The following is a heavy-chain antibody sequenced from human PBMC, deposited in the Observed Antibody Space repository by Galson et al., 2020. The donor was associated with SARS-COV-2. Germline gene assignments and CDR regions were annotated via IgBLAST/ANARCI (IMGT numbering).Heavy chain of an antibody. J-gene: IGHJ4*02. V-gene: IGHV3-23*01. Sequence: GGSLRLSCAASGFTFIYGMTWVRQAPGKGLEWVSTISGSGTSTYSADSVKGRFTISRDNSKNTLYLQMNSLRAEDTAVYYCAKGDVFGAITRLDYWGQGTLVTVSS. CDR1: GFTFIYG. CDR3: AKGDVFGAITRLDY. D-gene: IGHD3-16*01. CDR2: ISGSGTST.